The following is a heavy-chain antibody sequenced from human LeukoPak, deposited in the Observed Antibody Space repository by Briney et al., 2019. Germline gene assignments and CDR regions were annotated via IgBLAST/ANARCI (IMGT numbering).Heavy chain of an antibody. D-gene: IGHD5-12*01. CDR3: ARTLGSSGYNYLTFDY. V-gene: IGHV1-46*01. CDR1: GYTFTSYY. J-gene: IGHJ4*02. Sequence: GASVKVSCKASGYTFTSYYMHWVRQAPGQGLEWMGIINPSGGSTSYAQKFQGRVTMTRDTPTSTVYMELSSLRSEDTAVYYCARTLGSSGYNYLTFDYWGQGTLVTVSS. CDR2: INPSGGST.